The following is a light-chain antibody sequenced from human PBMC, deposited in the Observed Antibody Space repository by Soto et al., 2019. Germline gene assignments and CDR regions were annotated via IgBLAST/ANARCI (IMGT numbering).Light chain of an antibody. V-gene: IGKV3-20*01. Sequence: VLTQSPGTLSLSPGERATLSCRASLSVTIGYLAWFQQKPGQAPRLLIYGASSRATGIPDRFSGSGSRTDFTLTISRLEPEDFAVYYCQQYGSSPQTFGQGTKVDIK. CDR2: GAS. CDR3: QQYGSSPQT. CDR1: LSVTIGY. J-gene: IGKJ1*01.